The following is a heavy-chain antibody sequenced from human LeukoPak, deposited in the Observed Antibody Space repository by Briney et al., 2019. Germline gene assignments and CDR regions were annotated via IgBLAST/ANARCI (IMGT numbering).Heavy chain of an antibody. CDR1: GFTFSSYA. CDR3: ARDRSPFDY. V-gene: IGHV3-21*01. D-gene: IGHD6-19*01. Sequence: GGSLRLSCAASGFTFSSYAMSWVRQAPGKGLEWVSSISSSSSYIYYADSVKGRFTISRDNAKNSLYLQMNSLRAEDTAVYYCARDRSPFDYWGQGTLVTVSS. CDR2: ISSSSSYI. J-gene: IGHJ4*02.